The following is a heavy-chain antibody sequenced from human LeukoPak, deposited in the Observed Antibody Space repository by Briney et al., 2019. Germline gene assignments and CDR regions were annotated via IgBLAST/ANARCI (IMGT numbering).Heavy chain of an antibody. CDR2: IKQDGSEK. CDR1: GFTFSSYW. J-gene: IGHJ5*02. V-gene: IGHV3-7*01. D-gene: IGHD6-13*01. Sequence: GGSLRLSCAASGFTFSSYWMSWVRQAPGKGLEWVANIKQDGSEKYYVDSVKGRFTISRDNAKNSLYLQMNSLRAEDTAVYYCAREWGDEQQPGLGWFDPWGQGTLVTVSS. CDR3: AREWGDEQQPGLGWFDP.